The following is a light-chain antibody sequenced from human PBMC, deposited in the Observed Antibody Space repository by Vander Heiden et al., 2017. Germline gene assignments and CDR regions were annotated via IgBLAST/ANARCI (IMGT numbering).Light chain of an antibody. CDR3: ATWDNSLRVVV. CDR1: SPNIGNNY. CDR2: DND. Sequence: QSVLTPPLSVSAAPGQKVTVSCSGSSPNIGNNYVSWYQQLPGTAPKLLIYDNDKRPSGIPDRFSGSKSGTSATLGITGLQTGDEADYYCATWDNSLRVVVFGGGTKMTVL. V-gene: IGLV1-51*01. J-gene: IGLJ2*01.